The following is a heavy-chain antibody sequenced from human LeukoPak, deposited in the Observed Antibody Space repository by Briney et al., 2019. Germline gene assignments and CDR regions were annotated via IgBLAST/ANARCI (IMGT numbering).Heavy chain of an antibody. CDR2: IVGGGGTT. D-gene: IGHD6-13*01. Sequence: GGSLRLSCAASGFTFSSYGMTWVRQAPGKGLEWVSAIVGGGGTTYYADSVKGRFTISRDNSKNTLYLEMNSLRAEDTAVYYCAKGGSISWSKPFAYWGQGTLVTVSS. V-gene: IGHV3-23*01. J-gene: IGHJ4*02. CDR1: GFTFSSYG. CDR3: AKGGSISWSKPFAY.